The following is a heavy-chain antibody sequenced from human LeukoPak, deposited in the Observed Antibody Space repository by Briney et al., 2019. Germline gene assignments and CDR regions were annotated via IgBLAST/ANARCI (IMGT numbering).Heavy chain of an antibody. Sequence: ASVKVSCKASGGTFSSYAISWVRQAPGQGLEWMGGIIPIFGTANYAQKFQGRVTITADESTSTAYMELSSLRSEDTAVYYCARAPLRPITMIVVGHEYYFDYWGQGTLVTVSS. CDR1: GGTFSSYA. CDR3: ARAPLRPITMIVVGHEYYFDY. D-gene: IGHD3-22*01. J-gene: IGHJ4*02. V-gene: IGHV1-69*13. CDR2: IIPIFGTA.